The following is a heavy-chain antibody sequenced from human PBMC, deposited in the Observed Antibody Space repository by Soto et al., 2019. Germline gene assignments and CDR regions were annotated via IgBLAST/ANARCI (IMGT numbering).Heavy chain of an antibody. V-gene: IGHV4-59*01. CDR3: ATQDRFWSGYIGRFHX. CDR2: IYYSGST. J-gene: IGHJ4*02. Sequence: SDTLSLTCTVSGGSISSYYWSWIRQPPGKGLEWILYIYYSGSTNYKPSLKSLVTISVDTSKNQFSLKLSSVTAADTAVYYCATQDRFWSGYIGRFHXWGQGTLVTVSX. CDR1: GGSISSYY. D-gene: IGHD3-3*01.